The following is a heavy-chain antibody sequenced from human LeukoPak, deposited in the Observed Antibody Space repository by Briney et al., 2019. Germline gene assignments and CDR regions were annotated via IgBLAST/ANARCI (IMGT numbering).Heavy chain of an antibody. CDR1: GYTFTGYY. CDR2: INPDSGGT. CDR3: ARGGGSIAVAGTRPDY. J-gene: IGHJ4*02. D-gene: IGHD6-19*01. V-gene: IGHV1-2*06. Sequence: GASVKVSCKASGYTFTGYYMHWLRQAPGQGLEWMGRINPDSGGTNYAQKFQGRVTMTRDTSISTAYMELSRLRSDDTAVYYCARGGGSIAVAGTRPDYWGQGTLVTVSS.